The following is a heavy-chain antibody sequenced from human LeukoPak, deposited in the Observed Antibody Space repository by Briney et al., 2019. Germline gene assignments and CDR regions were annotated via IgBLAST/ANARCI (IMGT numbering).Heavy chain of an antibody. CDR1: GYTFTRYY. J-gene: IGHJ4*02. Sequence: ASVKLSCKASGYTFTRYYIHWARQAPGQGLEWMGIINPSGGSTWYAQNFQGRLTMTRDTSTSTVYFEVSSLRSGDSAVYYCARGEEDYYDTRGYYVYWGQGT. V-gene: IGHV1-46*01. CDR2: INPSGGST. CDR3: ARGEEDYYDTRGYYVY. D-gene: IGHD3-22*01.